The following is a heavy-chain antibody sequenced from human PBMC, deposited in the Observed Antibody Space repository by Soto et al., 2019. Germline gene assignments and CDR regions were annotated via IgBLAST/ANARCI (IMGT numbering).Heavy chain of an antibody. CDR1: GFTFSDYY. D-gene: IGHD2-21*01. J-gene: IGHJ3*02. V-gene: IGHV3-11*01. Sequence: GSLRLSCAASGFTFSDYYMIWIRQAPGKGLEWVSYISSSGTGIYYGDSVKARFTISRDNAKNSLYLQMNSLRAEDTAVYYCARAYSDAFDIWGQGTMVTVSS. CDR2: ISSSGTGI. CDR3: ARAYSDAFDI.